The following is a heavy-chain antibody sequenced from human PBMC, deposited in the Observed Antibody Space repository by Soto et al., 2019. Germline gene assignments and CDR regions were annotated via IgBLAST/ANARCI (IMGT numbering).Heavy chain of an antibody. Sequence: ASVKVSCKASEYTFTSYTTHWVRQAPGQRLEWMGWTNGGNGNTKYSQKFQGRVTITRDTSASTAYMELSSLRSDDTAVYYCARELQGLYYFDYWGQGTLVTVSS. CDR1: EYTFTSYT. J-gene: IGHJ4*02. CDR3: ARELQGLYYFDY. D-gene: IGHD4-4*01. V-gene: IGHV1-3*01. CDR2: TNGGNGNT.